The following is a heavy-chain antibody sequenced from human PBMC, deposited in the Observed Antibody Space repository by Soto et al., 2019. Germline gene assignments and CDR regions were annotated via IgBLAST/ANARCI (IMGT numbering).Heavy chain of an antibody. V-gene: IGHV3-53*01. CDR2: IYSGGST. J-gene: IGHJ3*02. CDR1: GFTVSSNY. D-gene: IGHD3-3*01. CDR3: ARDLLEWKAFDI. Sequence: GGSLRLSCAASGFTVSSNYMSWVRQAPGKGLEWVSVIYSGGSTYYADSVKGRFTISRDNSKNTLYLQMNSLRAEDTAVYYCARDLLEWKAFDIWGQGTMVTVSS.